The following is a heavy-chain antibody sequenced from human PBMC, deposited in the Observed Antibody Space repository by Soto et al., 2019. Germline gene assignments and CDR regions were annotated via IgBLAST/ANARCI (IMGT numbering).Heavy chain of an antibody. J-gene: IGHJ3*02. Sequence: PGGSLRLSCAASGFTFSSYGMHWVRQAPGKGLEWVAVISYDGSNKYYADSVKGRFTISRDNSKNTLYLQMNSLRAEDTAVYYCAKDIFVLMVYAIGHDAFDIRGQGTMVTVSS. D-gene: IGHD2-8*01. CDR2: ISYDGSNK. CDR3: AKDIFVLMVYAIGHDAFDI. CDR1: GFTFSSYG. V-gene: IGHV3-30*18.